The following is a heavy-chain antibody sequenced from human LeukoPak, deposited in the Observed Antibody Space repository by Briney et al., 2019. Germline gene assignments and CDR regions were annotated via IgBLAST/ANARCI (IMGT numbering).Heavy chain of an antibody. CDR1: GYTFTNYD. CDR2: MNPNSGNT. CDR3: AREEFGARPWVDY. Sequence: ASVKVSCKASGYTFTNYDINWVRQATGQGLEWMGWMNPNSGNTGYAQKFQGRVTMTRNTSISTAYMELSSLRSEDTAVYYCAREEFGARPWVDYWGQGTLVTVSS. V-gene: IGHV1-8*01. D-gene: IGHD6-6*01. J-gene: IGHJ4*02.